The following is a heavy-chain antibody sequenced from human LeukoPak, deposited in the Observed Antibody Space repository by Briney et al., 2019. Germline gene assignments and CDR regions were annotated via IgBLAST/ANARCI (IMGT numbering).Heavy chain of an antibody. J-gene: IGHJ5*02. D-gene: IGHD6-19*01. CDR2: IYYSGST. V-gene: IGHV4-59*01. Sequence: SETLSLTCTVSGGSISSYYWSWIRQPPGKGLVWIGYIYYSGSTNYNPSLKSRVTISVDTSKNQFSLKLSSVTAADTAVYYCARGEAVADSNWFDPWGQGTLVTVSS. CDR1: GGSISSYY. CDR3: ARGEAVADSNWFDP.